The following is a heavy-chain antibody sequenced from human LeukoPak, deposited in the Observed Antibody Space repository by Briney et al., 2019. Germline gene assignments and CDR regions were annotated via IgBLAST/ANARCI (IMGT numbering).Heavy chain of an antibody. D-gene: IGHD3-10*01. Sequence: SETLSLTCTVSGGSISSYYWSWIRQPPGKGLEWIGYISYSDGTDYNPSLKSRVTISLDMSKNQFSLKLTSVTTADTAVYYCVRHSGLGWFDPWGQGTLVTVSS. V-gene: IGHV4-59*01. CDR2: ISYSDGT. CDR1: GGSISSYY. CDR3: VRHSGLGWFDP. J-gene: IGHJ5*02.